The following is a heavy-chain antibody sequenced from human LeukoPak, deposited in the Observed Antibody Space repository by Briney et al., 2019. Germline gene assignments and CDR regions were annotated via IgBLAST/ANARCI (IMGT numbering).Heavy chain of an antibody. V-gene: IGHV4-38-2*02. J-gene: IGHJ4*02. CDR2: VFQLQTVRT. Sequence: KASETLSLTCTVSGSSITSTYYWAWFRQPPGKGLEWIATVFQLQTVRTFNNPSLESRVTMSLDTSQNQFSLNLTSVTAADTALYFCARVLNVPKLIDSWGQGTLVTVSS. CDR1: GSSITSTYY. CDR3: ARVLNVPKLIDS. D-gene: IGHD3-10*02.